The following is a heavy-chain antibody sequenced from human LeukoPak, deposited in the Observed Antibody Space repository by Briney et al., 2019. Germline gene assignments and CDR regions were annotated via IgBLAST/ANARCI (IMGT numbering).Heavy chain of an antibody. CDR3: AKRPPRLYYFDY. V-gene: IGHV3-23*01. J-gene: IGHJ4*02. CDR2: ISGSGGST. Sequence: GSLRLSCAASGFTFSSYAMSWVRQAPGKGLEWVSAISGSGGSTYYADSVKGRFTISRDNSKNTLYLQMNSLRAEGTAVYYCAKRPPRLYYFDYWGQGTLVTVSS. D-gene: IGHD6-25*01. CDR1: GFTFSSYA.